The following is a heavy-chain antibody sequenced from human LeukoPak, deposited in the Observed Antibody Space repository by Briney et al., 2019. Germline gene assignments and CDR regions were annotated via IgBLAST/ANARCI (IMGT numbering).Heavy chain of an antibody. CDR3: ARNIAVAGRGDYMDV. CDR1: GGSISSYY. V-gene: IGHV4-59*08. D-gene: IGHD6-19*01. J-gene: IGHJ6*03. CDR2: IYYSGST. Sequence: PSETLSLTCTVSGGSISSYYWSWIRQSPGKGLEWIGYIYYSGSTDYNPSLKSRVTISVDTSKNQFSLKLSSVTAADTAVYYCARNIAVAGRGDYMDVWGKGTTVTISS.